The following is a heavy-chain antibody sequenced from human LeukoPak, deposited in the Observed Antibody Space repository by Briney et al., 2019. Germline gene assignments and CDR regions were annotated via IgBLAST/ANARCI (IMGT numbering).Heavy chain of an antibody. CDR1: GFTFSDYY. D-gene: IGHD2-2*01. V-gene: IGHV3-11*04. J-gene: IGHJ4*02. CDR2: ISSSGSTI. Sequence: GGSLRLSCAASGFTFSDYYMSWIRQAPGKGLEWVSYISSSGSTIYYADSVKGRFTISRDNAKNSLYLQMNSLRAEDTAVYYCARDPDPVGYCSSTSCYDPIDYFDYLGQGNLVTVSS. CDR3: ARDPDPVGYCSSTSCYDPIDYFDY.